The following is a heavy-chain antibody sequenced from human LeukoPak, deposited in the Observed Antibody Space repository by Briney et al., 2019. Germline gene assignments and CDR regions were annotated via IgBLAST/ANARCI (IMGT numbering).Heavy chain of an antibody. V-gene: IGHV4-34*11. J-gene: IGHJ5*02. CDR2: VYYSGST. CDR1: GGSFSGYY. D-gene: IGHD2-21*02. Sequence: SETLSLTCAVYGGSFSGYYWSWIRQPPGKGLEWIGSVYYSGSTYYNPSLKSQVTISVDTSKNQFSLNLSSVTAADSAIYYCARDLVTPSYNWFDPWGQGTLVTVSS. CDR3: ARDLVTPSYNWFDP.